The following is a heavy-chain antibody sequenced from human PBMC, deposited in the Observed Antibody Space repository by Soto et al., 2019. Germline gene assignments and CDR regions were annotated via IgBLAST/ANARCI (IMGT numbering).Heavy chain of an antibody. J-gene: IGHJ4*02. CDR2: ISGSGGST. V-gene: IGHV3-23*01. CDR3: AKGPGVVMVTPFGH. D-gene: IGHD3-22*01. CDR1: GFTFSSYA. Sequence: EVQLLESGGGLVQPGGSLRLSCAASGFTFSSYAMSWVRQAPGKGLEWVSAISGSGGSTYYADSVKGRFTISRDNCKNTVHPQMNSQGAEDPGVFYCAKGPGVVMVTPFGHLGQGTHVTVSS.